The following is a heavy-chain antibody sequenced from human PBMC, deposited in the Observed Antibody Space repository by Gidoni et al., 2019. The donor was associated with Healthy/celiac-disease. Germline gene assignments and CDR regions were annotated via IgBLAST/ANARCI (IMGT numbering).Heavy chain of an antibody. Sequence: QVQLVQSGAEVKKPGASVKVSCKASGYTFTGYYMHWVRQAPGQGLEWMGWINPNSGGTNYAQKFQGRVTMTRDTSISTAYMELSRLRSDDTAVYYCAREINSIAAAGSNDYWGQGTLVTVSS. D-gene: IGHD6-13*01. CDR1: GYTFTGYY. V-gene: IGHV1-2*02. CDR2: INPNSGGT. J-gene: IGHJ4*02. CDR3: AREINSIAAAGSNDY.